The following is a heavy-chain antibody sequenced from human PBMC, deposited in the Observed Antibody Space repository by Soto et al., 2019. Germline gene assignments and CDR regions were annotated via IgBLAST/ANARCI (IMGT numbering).Heavy chain of an antibody. Sequence: QVQLQESGPGLVKPSGTLSLTRAVSGDSITSSNWWSWVRQAPGKGLEWIGEINHSGATTYNPSLKSQATRSVDPSNNYYSLKMTSATVADMAVFFCARDLGTGTDYWGRGILVTVAS. CDR1: GDSITSSNW. V-gene: IGHV4-4*02. CDR3: ARDLGTGTDY. J-gene: IGHJ4*02. CDR2: INHSGAT.